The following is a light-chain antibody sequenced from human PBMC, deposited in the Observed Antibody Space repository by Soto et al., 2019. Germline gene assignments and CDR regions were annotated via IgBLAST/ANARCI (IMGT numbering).Light chain of an antibody. CDR2: DVT. CDR1: SSDVGAYDY. V-gene: IGLV2-11*01. J-gene: IGLJ1*01. Sequence: QSVLAQPPSVSGSPGQSVTISCTGTSSDVGAYDYVSWYQQHPGKAPKLMIYDVTKRPSGVPDRFSGSKSGNTASLTISGLQAEDEADYYCCSCAGSYASDYVFGAGTKVTVL. CDR3: CSCAGSYASDYV.